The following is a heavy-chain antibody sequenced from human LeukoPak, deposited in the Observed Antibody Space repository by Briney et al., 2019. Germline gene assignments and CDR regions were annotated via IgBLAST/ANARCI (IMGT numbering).Heavy chain of an antibody. CDR1: GGSISSYY. CDR3: AREPDYGDYGTPENYFDY. J-gene: IGHJ4*02. D-gene: IGHD4-17*01. V-gene: IGHV4-59*01. CDR2: IYYSGST. Sequence: PTETLSLTCTVSGGSISSYYWSWIRQPPGKGLEWIGYIYYSGSTNYNPSLKSRVTISVDTSKNQFSLKLSSVTAADTAVYYCAREPDYGDYGTPENYFDYWGQGTLVTVSS.